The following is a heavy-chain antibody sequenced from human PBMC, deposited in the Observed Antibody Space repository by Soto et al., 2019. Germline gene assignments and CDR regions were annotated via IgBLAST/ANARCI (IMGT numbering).Heavy chain of an antibody. V-gene: IGHV1-69*06. D-gene: IGHD1-26*01. J-gene: IGHJ6*02. CDR3: ARAHGGATGGYYYYYGMDV. CDR1: GGTFSSYA. Sequence: SVKVSCKASGGTFSSYAISWVRQAPGQGLEWMGGIIPIFGTANYAQKFQGRVTITADKSTSTAYMELSSLRSEDTAVYYCARAHGGATGGYYYYYGMDVWGQGTTVTVCS. CDR2: IIPIFGTA.